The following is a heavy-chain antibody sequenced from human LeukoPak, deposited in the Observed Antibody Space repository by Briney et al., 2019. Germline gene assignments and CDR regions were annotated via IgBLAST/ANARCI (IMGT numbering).Heavy chain of an antibody. V-gene: IGHV1-18*01. D-gene: IGHD6-13*01. J-gene: IGHJ4*02. Sequence: ASVKVSCKTSGYTFTSYGVSWVRQAPGRGLEWMGWISTYNGNTNYAQNFQGRVTMTTDTSTSTAYMELRSLRSDDTAVYFCARDLTIAAAGTYGYWGQGTLVTVSS. CDR3: ARDLTIAAAGTYGY. CDR1: GYTFTSYG. CDR2: ISTYNGNT.